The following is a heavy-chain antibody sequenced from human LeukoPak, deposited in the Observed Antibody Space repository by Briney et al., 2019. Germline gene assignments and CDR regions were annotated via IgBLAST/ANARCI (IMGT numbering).Heavy chain of an antibody. J-gene: IGHJ6*03. CDR3: ATSSQKDYYDSSGYSSYYMDV. CDR1: GYTFTDYY. CDR2: VDPEDGET. D-gene: IGHD3-22*01. Sequence: ASVKVSCKVSGYTFTDYYMHWVQQAPGKGLEWMGLVDPEDGETIYAEKFQGRVTITADTSTDTAYMELSSLRSGDTAVYYCATSSQKDYYDSSGYSSYYMDVWGKGTTVTVSS. V-gene: IGHV1-69-2*01.